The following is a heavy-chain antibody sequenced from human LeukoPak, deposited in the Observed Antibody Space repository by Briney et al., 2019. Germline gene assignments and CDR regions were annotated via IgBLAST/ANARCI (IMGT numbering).Heavy chain of an antibody. CDR1: GYSFTSYW. CDR2: IYPGDSDT. CDR3: ARPRFNCTNTACYQY. V-gene: IGHV5-51*01. D-gene: IGHD2-2*01. J-gene: IGHJ4*02. Sequence: GESLKISCKGSGYSFTSYWIGWVRQMPGKGLEWMGIIYPGDSDTRYSPSFQGQVTISADKSISTAYLRWSSLKASDTAMYYCARPRFNCTNTACYQYWGQGTLVTVSS.